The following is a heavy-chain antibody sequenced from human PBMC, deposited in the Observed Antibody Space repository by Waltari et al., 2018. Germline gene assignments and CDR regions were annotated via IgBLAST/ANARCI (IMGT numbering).Heavy chain of an antibody. J-gene: IGHJ4*02. Sequence: EVQLVESGGGLVQPGGSLRLSCAASGCPDSPTSLSWVRQAPGKGLGWFAVIYAGGTTYYPDSVRGRFTISRDTSKNTVYLQMNSLRPEDTAVYYCAGHGYFGSGSHYFDSWGQGTLVTVSS. CDR3: AGHGYFGSGSHYFDS. CDR1: GCPDSPTS. D-gene: IGHD3-10*01. CDR2: IYAGGTT. V-gene: IGHV3-66*02.